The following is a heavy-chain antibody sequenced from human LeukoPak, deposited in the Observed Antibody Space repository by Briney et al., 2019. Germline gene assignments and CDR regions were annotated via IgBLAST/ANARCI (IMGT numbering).Heavy chain of an antibody. Sequence: GGSLRLSCSGSGFTFGDFVMSWVRQAPGEGLGWVANIKQDGSEKYYVDSVKGRFTISRDNAKNSLYLQMNSLRAEDTAVYYCARDFSIAAAGTTPWGQGTLVTVSS. CDR1: GFTFGDFV. V-gene: IGHV3-7*01. J-gene: IGHJ5*02. D-gene: IGHD6-13*01. CDR3: ARDFSIAAAGTTP. CDR2: IKQDGSEK.